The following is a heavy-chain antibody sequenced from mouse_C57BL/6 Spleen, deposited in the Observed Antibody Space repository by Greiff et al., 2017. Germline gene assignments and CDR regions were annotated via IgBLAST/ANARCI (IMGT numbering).Heavy chain of an antibody. CDR2: IYPGGGYT. V-gene: IGHV1-63*01. CDR1: GYTFTNYW. CDR3: ARGDSYYGSSYGGFAY. D-gene: IGHD1-1*01. Sequence: QVQLQQSGAELVRPGTSVKMSCKASGYTFTNYWIGWAKQRPGHGLEWIGDIYPGGGYTNYNEKFKGKDTLTADKSSSTAYMQFSSLTSEDSAIYYCARGDSYYGSSYGGFAYWGQGTLVTVSA. J-gene: IGHJ3*01.